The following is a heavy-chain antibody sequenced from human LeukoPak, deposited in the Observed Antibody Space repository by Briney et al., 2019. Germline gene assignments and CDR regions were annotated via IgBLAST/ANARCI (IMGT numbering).Heavy chain of an antibody. CDR2: ISSSGSTI. CDR3: ARDVGSYYNGGGFDY. J-gene: IGHJ4*02. V-gene: IGHV3-48*03. CDR1: GFTFSSYE. D-gene: IGHD3-10*01. Sequence: GGSLRLSCAASGFTFSSYEMNWVRQAPGKGLEWVSYISSSGSTIYYADSVKGRFTISRDNAKNSLYLQMNSLRAEDTAVYYCARDVGSYYNGGGFDYWGQGTLVTVSS.